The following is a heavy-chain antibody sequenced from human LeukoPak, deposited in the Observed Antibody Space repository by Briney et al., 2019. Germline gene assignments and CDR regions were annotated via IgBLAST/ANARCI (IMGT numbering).Heavy chain of an antibody. D-gene: IGHD5-18*01. CDR1: GGSISSGGYS. Sequence: PSQTLSLTCAVSGGSISSGGYSWSWIRQPPGKGLEWIGYIYHSGSTYYNPSLKSRVTISVDRSKNQFSLKLSSVTAADTAVYYCARGPFRGYSYGPPLDYWGQGTLVTVSS. CDR2: IYHSGST. CDR3: ARGPFRGYSYGPPLDY. V-gene: IGHV4-30-2*01. J-gene: IGHJ4*02.